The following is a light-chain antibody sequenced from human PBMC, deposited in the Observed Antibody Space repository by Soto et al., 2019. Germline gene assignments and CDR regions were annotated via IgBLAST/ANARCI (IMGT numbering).Light chain of an antibody. CDR1: RSDIGDSNF. CDR3: ASFRSGTILV. CDR2: QVN. J-gene: IGLJ1*01. Sequence: QSALTRPASVSGSPGQSVTISCTGPRSDIGDSNFISWYQHSPGKAPRLLIYQVNNRPSGVSGRFSGSKAGNTASLTISGLLDDDEADYFCASFRSGTILVFGSGTKVTV. V-gene: IGLV2-14*01.